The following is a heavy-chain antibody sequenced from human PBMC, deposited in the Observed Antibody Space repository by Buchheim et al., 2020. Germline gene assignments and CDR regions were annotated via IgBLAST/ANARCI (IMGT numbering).Heavy chain of an antibody. J-gene: IGHJ4*02. CDR2: INPSVGST. Sequence: QVQLVQSGAEVKKPGASVKVSCKTSGYTFTNDYMHWVRQAPGQGLEWMGIINPSVGSTSYAQKFQGRVTMTRDTSTSAVYMELSSLRSEDTAVYYCAREDVAVAARKYYFDSWGQGTL. CDR1: GYTFTNDY. D-gene: IGHD2-15*01. CDR3: AREDVAVAARKYYFDS. V-gene: IGHV1-46*03.